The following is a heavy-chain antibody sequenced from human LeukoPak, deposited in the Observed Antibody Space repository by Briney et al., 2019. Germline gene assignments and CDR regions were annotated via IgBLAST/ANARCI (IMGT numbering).Heavy chain of an antibody. Sequence: SETLSLTCAVSGGSISSSNWWSWVRQPPGKGLEWVGEIYHSGSTNYNPSLKSRVTISVDKSKNQFSLKLSSVTAADTAVYYCAVGGVYLRGGAEAFDIWGQGTMVTVSS. CDR1: GGSISSSNW. CDR2: IYHSGST. V-gene: IGHV4-4*02. D-gene: IGHD3-10*01. J-gene: IGHJ3*02. CDR3: AVGGVYLRGGAEAFDI.